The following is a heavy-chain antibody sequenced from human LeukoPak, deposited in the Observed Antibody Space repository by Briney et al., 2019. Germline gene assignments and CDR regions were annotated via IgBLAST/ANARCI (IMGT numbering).Heavy chain of an antibody. CDR1: GGSISSGSYY. V-gene: IGHV4-61*02. D-gene: IGHD4-23*01. CDR3: AREGTVVDAFDI. Sequence: SETLSLTCTVSGGSISSGSYYWSWIRQPAGKGLGWIGRIYTSGSTNYNPSLKSRVTISVDTSKNQFSLKLNSVTAADTAVYYCAREGTVVDAFDIWGQGTMVTVSS. CDR2: IYTSGST. J-gene: IGHJ3*02.